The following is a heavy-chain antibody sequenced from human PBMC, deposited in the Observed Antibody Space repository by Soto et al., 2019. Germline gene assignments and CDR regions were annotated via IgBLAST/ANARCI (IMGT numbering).Heavy chain of an antibody. D-gene: IGHD3-10*01. CDR2: IYYSGTT. V-gene: IGHV4-59*01. J-gene: IGHJ5*02. CDR3: ASRTGHYSGWFDP. CDR1: GGSISGYY. Sequence: QVQLQESGPGLVKPSESLSLTCTVSGGSISGYYWSWFRQPPGQGLEWIGHIYYSGTTYYNPSLKSRVRISVDTSKNQFSLKVTSVTAADTAVYYCASRTGHYSGWFDPWGQGTLVTVSS.